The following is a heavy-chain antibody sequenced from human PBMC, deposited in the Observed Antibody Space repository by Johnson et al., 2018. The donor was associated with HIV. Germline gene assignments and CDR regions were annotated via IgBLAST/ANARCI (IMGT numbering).Heavy chain of an antibody. D-gene: IGHD5-24*01. CDR2: IKSKTDCGTT. V-gene: IGHV3-15*01. J-gene: IGHJ3*02. Sequence: VQLVESGGGLIQSGGSLRLSCAASGFTFSNAWMSWVRQAPGKGLEWVGRIKSKTDCGTTDYAAPVKGRFTISRDDSKNTLYLQMNSLKTEDTAVYYCMTMATTHEGYAFDIWGQGTMVTVSS. CDR1: GFTFSNAW. CDR3: MTMATTHEGYAFDI.